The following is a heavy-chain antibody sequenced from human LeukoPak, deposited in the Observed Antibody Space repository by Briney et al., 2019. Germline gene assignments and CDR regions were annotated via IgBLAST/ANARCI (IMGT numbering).Heavy chain of an antibody. D-gene: IGHD6-13*01. CDR1: GGSISSYY. CDR3: ARRGIAAAGTFDY. Sequence: SETLSLTCTVSGGSISSYYWSWIRQPPGKGLEWIGYIYYSGSTNYNPSLKSRVTISVDTSKNQFSLKLSSVTAADTAVYHCARRGIAAAGTFDYWGQGTPVTVSS. CDR2: IYYSGST. J-gene: IGHJ4*02. V-gene: IGHV4-59*08.